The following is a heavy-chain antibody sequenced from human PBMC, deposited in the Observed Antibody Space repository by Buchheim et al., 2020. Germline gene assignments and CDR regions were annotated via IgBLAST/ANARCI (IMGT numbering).Heavy chain of an antibody. D-gene: IGHD3-22*01. J-gene: IGHJ5*02. CDR2: IYHSGST. CDR3: ARDIRLYYYDSSGYNWFDP. V-gene: IGHV4-4*02. Sequence: QVQLQESGPGLVKPSGTLSLTCAVSGGSISSSNWWSWVRQPPGKGLEWIGEIYHSGSTNYNPSLKSRVTISEDKSKNQFSPKLSSETAADTAVYYYARDIRLYYYDSSGYNWFDPWGQGTL. CDR1: GGSISSSNW.